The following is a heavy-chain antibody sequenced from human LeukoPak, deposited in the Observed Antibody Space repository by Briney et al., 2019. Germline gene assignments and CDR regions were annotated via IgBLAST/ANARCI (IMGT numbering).Heavy chain of an antibody. D-gene: IGHD2-21*02. CDR2: IWYDGSNK. CDR3: ARGPHIVVVTAIDY. V-gene: IGHV3-33*01. CDR1: GFIFSDYG. Sequence: GRSLRLSCAASGFIFSDYGMHWVRQAPGKGLEWVAVIWYDGSNKYYADSVEGRFTISRDNAKNTLYLQMNSLRAEDTAVYYCARGPHIVVVTAIDYFGQGTLVTASS. J-gene: IGHJ4*02.